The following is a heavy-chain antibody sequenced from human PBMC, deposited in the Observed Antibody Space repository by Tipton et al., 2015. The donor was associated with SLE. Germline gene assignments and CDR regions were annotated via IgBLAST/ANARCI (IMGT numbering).Heavy chain of an antibody. CDR2: INQGGGT. J-gene: IGHJ4*02. CDR3: ARGLSLGSFD. V-gene: IGHV4-34*01. D-gene: IGHD1-26*01. Sequence: TLSLTCTVYGGYFGGYYWIWIRQPPGKGLEWIGEINQGGGTNYNPSLKSRVTISVDTSNKRVSLRLTAVTAADTAVYYCARGLSLGSFDWGQGTLVTVSS. CDR1: GGYFGGYY.